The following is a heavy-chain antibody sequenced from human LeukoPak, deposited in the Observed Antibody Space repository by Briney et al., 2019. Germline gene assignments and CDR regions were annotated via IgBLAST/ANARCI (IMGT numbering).Heavy chain of an antibody. CDR3: ARRAAALDAFDI. CDR2: ISYDGSNK. Sequence: GGPLRLSCAASGFTFSPYGMHWLRQAPGKGLEGVSLISYDGSNKYYADSVKGRFTISRDSSKNTLYLQMNSLRAEDTAVYYCARRAAALDAFDIWGQGTMVTVSS. V-gene: IGHV3-30*03. J-gene: IGHJ3*02. CDR1: GFTFSPYG. D-gene: IGHD6-13*01.